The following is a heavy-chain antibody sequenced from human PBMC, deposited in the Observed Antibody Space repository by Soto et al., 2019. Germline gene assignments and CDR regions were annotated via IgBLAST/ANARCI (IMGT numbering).Heavy chain of an antibody. CDR2: MNPNSGNT. D-gene: IGHD7-27*01. Sequence: ASLKVSCKAAGYTFTSYDINWVRQATGQDFEWMGWMNPNSGNTAYAQKFQGRVTMTRDTSKSTAFMELSSLTSEDTAVYYCARGPRNWGVDYWGQGTLVTVSS. J-gene: IGHJ4*02. V-gene: IGHV1-8*01. CDR1: GYTFTSYD. CDR3: ARGPRNWGVDY.